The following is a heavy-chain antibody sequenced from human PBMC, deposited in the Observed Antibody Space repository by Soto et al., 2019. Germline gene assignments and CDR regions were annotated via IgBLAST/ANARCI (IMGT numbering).Heavy chain of an antibody. CDR2: ISGSGDST. Sequence: GSLRLSCAASGFTFCSYAMNWVRQAPGKGLEWVSGISGSGDSTYYADSVKGRFTVSRDNSKNTLYLQMNSLRAEDTAVFYCAKERSSGWSFDYWGQGTLVNVS. J-gene: IGHJ4*02. CDR3: AKERSSGWSFDY. V-gene: IGHV3-23*01. D-gene: IGHD6-19*01. CDR1: GFTFCSYA.